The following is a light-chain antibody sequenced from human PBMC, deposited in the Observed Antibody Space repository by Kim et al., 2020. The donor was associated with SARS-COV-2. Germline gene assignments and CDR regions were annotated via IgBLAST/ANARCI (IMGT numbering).Light chain of an antibody. J-gene: IGKJ5*01. V-gene: IGKV1-33*01. CDR2: DAA. Sequence: ASGGDRVTITWRASQEIDSNLEWYQQKRGKAPKLLIYDAATLEAGVPSRCSGSGSGTDFTFSISSLQPEDIATHYCQHYDYLPITFGQGTRLEIK. CDR3: QHYDYLPIT. CDR1: QEIDSN.